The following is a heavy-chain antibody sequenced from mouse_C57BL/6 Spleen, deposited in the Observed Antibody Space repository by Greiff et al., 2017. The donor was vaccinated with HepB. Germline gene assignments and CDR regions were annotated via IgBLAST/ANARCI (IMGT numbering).Heavy chain of an antibody. CDR2: ISSGSSTI. Sequence: DVKLVESGGGLVKPGGSLKLSCAASGFTFSDYGMHWVRQAPEKGLEWVAYISSGSSTIYYADTVKGRFTISRDNAKNTLFLQMTSLRSEDTAMYYCASRQLRNYAMDYWGQGTSVTVSS. D-gene: IGHD3-2*02. CDR1: GFTFSDYG. V-gene: IGHV5-17*01. CDR3: ASRQLRNYAMDY. J-gene: IGHJ4*01.